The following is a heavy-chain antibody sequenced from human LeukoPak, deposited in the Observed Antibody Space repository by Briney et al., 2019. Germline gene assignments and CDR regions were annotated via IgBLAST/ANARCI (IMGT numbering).Heavy chain of an antibody. Sequence: ASVKVSCKVSGYTLTELSMHWVRQAPGKGLEWMGGFDPEDGETIYAQKFQGRVTMTEDTSTDTAYMELSSLRSEDTAVYYRATTDYPRGYDISEDYWGQGTLVTVSS. V-gene: IGHV1-24*01. CDR2: FDPEDGET. CDR1: GYTLTELS. D-gene: IGHD3-9*01. CDR3: ATTDYPRGYDISEDY. J-gene: IGHJ4*02.